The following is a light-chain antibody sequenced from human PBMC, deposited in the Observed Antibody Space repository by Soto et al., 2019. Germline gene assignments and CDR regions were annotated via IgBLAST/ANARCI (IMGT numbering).Light chain of an antibody. CDR3: QQYNTWPPFT. J-gene: IGKJ4*01. Sequence: EIVVTQSPATLSVSPGGRVTLSCRASQTVSSNVAWHQQKPGQAPRVLIYDASTRAIGVPDRFSGSGSGTEFTLTISSLQSEDFAVYYCQQYNTWPPFTFGGGTKVDIK. CDR1: QTVSSN. V-gene: IGKV3-15*01. CDR2: DAS.